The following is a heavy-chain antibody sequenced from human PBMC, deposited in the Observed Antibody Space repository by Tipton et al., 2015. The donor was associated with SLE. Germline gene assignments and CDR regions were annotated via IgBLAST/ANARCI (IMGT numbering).Heavy chain of an antibody. CDR2: IRYDGSNK. D-gene: IGHD2/OR15-2a*01. Sequence: SLRLSCAASGFTFSSYSMNWVRQAPGKGLEWVAFIRYDGSNKYYADSVKGRFTISRDNSKNTLYLQMNSLRAEDTAVYYCAKARTFLGPFDYWGQGTLVTVSS. CDR1: GFTFSSYS. V-gene: IGHV3-30*02. J-gene: IGHJ4*02. CDR3: AKARTFLGPFDY.